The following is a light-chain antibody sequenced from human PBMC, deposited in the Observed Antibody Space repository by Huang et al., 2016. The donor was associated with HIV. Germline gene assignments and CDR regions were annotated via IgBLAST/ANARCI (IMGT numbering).Light chain of an antibody. Sequence: EIEMTQSPATLSVSPGERVTLSCRASQSVNSNLAWYQQKPGQAPRLLIFGASTRATGIPARFSGSGSGTEFTLTISSLQSEDFAVYYCQHHNNWPYTFGQGAKVEI. J-gene: IGKJ2*01. CDR2: GAS. V-gene: IGKV3-15*01. CDR3: QHHNNWPYT. CDR1: QSVNSN.